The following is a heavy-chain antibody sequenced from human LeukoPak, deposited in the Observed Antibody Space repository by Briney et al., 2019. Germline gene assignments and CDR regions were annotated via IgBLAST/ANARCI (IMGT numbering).Heavy chain of an antibody. Sequence: SQTLSLTCDISGDSVSSNSAGWNWIRQSPSRGLEWLGRTYYRSKWYNDYAVSVKSRITLNPDTSKNQFSLQLNSVTPEDTAVYYCARGGYSYGNWFDPWGQGTLVTVSS. D-gene: IGHD5-18*01. CDR3: ARGGYSYGNWFDP. J-gene: IGHJ5*02. V-gene: IGHV6-1*01. CDR2: TYYRSKWYN. CDR1: GDSVSSNSAG.